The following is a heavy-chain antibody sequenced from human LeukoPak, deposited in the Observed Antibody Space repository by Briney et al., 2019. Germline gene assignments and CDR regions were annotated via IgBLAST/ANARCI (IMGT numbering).Heavy chain of an antibody. CDR1: GFTFSSYG. D-gene: IGHD2-2*01. V-gene: IGHV3-7*01. Sequence: PGGSLRLSCAASGFTFSSYGMHWVRQAPGKGLEWVANIKQDGSQKNYLDSVKGRFTISRDNAKSSLYLQMNSLRAEDTAVYYCARAAVVPAAGFDYWGQGTLVTVSS. CDR2: IKQDGSQK. J-gene: IGHJ4*02. CDR3: ARAAVVPAAGFDY.